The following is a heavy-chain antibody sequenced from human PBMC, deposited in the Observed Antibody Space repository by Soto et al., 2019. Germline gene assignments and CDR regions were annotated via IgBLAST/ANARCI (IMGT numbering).Heavy chain of an antibody. V-gene: IGHV3-23*01. CDR1: GVTLRPNA. D-gene: IGHD3-22*01. J-gene: IGHJ1*01. CDR3: ARPGYFYCSGYYVKYFSH. CDR2: ISGTTYNT. Sequence: REARRDPRGGSGVTLRPNAHSLGRHAPGKGLEWVSAISGTTYNTYYADSVKGRFTISRDNSKNTLYLQMNSLRAEDTALYYCARPGYFYCSGYYVKYFSHRGRGTLVPVSS.